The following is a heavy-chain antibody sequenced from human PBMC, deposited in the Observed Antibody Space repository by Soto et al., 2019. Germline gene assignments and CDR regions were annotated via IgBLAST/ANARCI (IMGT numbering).Heavy chain of an antibody. CDR1: GFTFSSYA. D-gene: IGHD2-8*01. V-gene: IGHV3-23*01. CDR2: ISGSGGST. J-gene: IGHJ4*02. Sequence: EVQLLESGGGLVQPGGSLRLSCAASGFTFSSYAMSWVRQAPGKGLEWVSAISGSGGSTYYADSVKGRFTISRDNSKNTLDLQMNSLRAEDTAVYYCARIGGYCTNGVCYGDYWGQGTLVTVSS. CDR3: ARIGGYCTNGVCYGDY.